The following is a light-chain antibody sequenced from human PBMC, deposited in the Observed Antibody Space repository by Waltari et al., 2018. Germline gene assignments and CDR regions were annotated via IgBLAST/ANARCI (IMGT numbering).Light chain of an antibody. V-gene: IGLV2-8*01. J-gene: IGLJ2*01. CDR3: SSYAGRNNLV. CDR1: SSDVGGYNY. Sequence: QSALTQPPSASGSPGQSVTISCAGTSSDVGGYNYGSWYQQHPGKAPKLMIYEVSKRPSGVPYRFSGSKSGNTASLTVSGLQAEDEADYYCSSYAGRNNLVFGGGTKLTVL. CDR2: EVS.